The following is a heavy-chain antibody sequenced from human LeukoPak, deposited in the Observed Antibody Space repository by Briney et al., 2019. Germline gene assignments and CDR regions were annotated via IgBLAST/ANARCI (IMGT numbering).Heavy chain of an antibody. CDR3: ARDRFNGMDA. V-gene: IGHV3-53*01. CDR2: IYSSDTT. CDR1: GCSVGTDY. J-gene: IGHJ6*02. Sequence: WETLSLTCAASGCSVGTDYGAWVRQPPGKGLEWVSIIYSSDTTYYSASVKGRFTISRHGSKNTVYLQMSSLRAEDTAVYYCARDRFNGMDAWGQGTTVAVSS.